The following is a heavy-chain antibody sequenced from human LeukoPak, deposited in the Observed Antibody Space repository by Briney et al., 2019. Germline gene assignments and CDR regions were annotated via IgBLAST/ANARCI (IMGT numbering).Heavy chain of an antibody. CDR2: IKPGVGST. Sequence: ASVKVSCTASVYTFTTYYIQWVRQAPGHGLERMGVIKPGVGSTNYAQNFQGRVTMTRDTSTSTVYMELSSLSAEDTAGYYCARDEYYGGNLAFGYWGQGSLVTVSS. J-gene: IGHJ4*02. CDR1: VYTFTTYY. CDR3: ARDEYYGGNLAFGY. V-gene: IGHV1-46*01. D-gene: IGHD4-23*01.